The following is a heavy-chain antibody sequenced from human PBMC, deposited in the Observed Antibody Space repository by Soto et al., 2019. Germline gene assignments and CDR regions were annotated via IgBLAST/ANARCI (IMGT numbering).Heavy chain of an antibody. J-gene: IGHJ4*02. CDR1: GVTSGGLG. V-gene: IGHV3-23*01. CDR3: VSWFSAHFDY. D-gene: IGHD3-10*01. CDR2: ISRDGANR. Sequence: GGSLSLSCAASGVTSGGLGMSWVRQCPGRGLEWVSTISRDGANRHYADSVNGRFTISRDNSRNTVDLHMARLRAEDTARYYCVSWFSAHFDYWGQGIVVTAPS.